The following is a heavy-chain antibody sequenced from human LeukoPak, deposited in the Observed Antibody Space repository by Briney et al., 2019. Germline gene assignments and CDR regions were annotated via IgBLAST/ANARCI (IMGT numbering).Heavy chain of an antibody. J-gene: IGHJ4*02. D-gene: IGHD3-10*01. Sequence: GGYLRLSCAASGLTFNSYWMNWVRQAPGKGLEWVASIKQDGNEKSYVDSVKGRFTISRDNPKNSLYLQMSSLRAEDTAVYYCVRQLGGSGSYWGQGTLVTVSS. CDR1: GLTFNSYW. CDR3: VRQLGGSGSY. V-gene: IGHV3-7*01. CDR2: IKQDGNEK.